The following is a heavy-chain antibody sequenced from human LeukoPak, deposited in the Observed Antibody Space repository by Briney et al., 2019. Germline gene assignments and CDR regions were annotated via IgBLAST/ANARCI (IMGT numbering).Heavy chain of an antibody. J-gene: IGHJ4*02. Sequence: GASVKVSCKPSGYTFIGYCLHWVRQAPGQGLEWMGRINTNSGGTNYAQNFQGRVTMTRDTSISVAYMELSRLTSDDTAVYYCARGRLGSDYNGEDHWGQGTLVTVSS. CDR2: INTNSGGT. CDR1: GYTFIGYC. CDR3: ARGRLGSDYNGEDH. V-gene: IGHV1-2*06. D-gene: IGHD3-10*01.